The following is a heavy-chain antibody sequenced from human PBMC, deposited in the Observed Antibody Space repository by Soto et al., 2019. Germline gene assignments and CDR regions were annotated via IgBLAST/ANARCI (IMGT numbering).Heavy chain of an antibody. D-gene: IGHD3-3*01. CDR1: GGSISSGDYY. CDR2: IYYSGST. J-gene: IGHJ5*02. Sequence: KPSETLSLTCTVSGGSISSGDYYWSWIRQPPGKGLEWIGYIYYSGSTYYNPSLKSRVTISVDTSKNQFSLKLSSVTAADTAVYYCARGPYQPPYYDFWSGYSQTNWFDPWGQGTLVTVSS. V-gene: IGHV4-30-4*01. CDR3: ARGPYQPPYYDFWSGYSQTNWFDP.